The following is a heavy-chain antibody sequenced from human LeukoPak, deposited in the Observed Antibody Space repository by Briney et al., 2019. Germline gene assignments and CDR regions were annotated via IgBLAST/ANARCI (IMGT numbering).Heavy chain of an antibody. V-gene: IGHV1-2*02. CDR3: ARVEGGSEAWYFDY. D-gene: IGHD5-12*01. Sequence: ASVKVSCKASGYTFTGYYMHWVRQAPGQGLEWMGWINPNSGGTNYAQKFQGRVTMTRDTSISTAYLELSRLRSDDTAVYYCARVEGGSEAWYFDYWGQGTLVTVSS. CDR1: GYTFTGYY. CDR2: INPNSGGT. J-gene: IGHJ4*02.